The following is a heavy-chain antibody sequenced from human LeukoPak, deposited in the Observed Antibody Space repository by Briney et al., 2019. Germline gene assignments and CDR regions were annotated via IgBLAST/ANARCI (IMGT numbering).Heavy chain of an antibody. CDR2: IYSGGST. CDR3: ASRFDFWSGHAFDI. V-gene: IGHV3-66*01. J-gene: IGHJ3*02. CDR1: GFTVSSNY. D-gene: IGHD3-3*01. Sequence: PGGSLRLSCAASGFTVSSNYMSWVRQAPGKGLEWVSVIYSGGSTYYADSVKGRFTISRDNSKNTLYLQMKSLRAEDTPVYYCASRFDFWSGHAFDIWGQGTMVTVSS.